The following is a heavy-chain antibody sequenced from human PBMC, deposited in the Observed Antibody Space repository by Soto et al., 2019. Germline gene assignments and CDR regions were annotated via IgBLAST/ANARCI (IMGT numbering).Heavy chain of an antibody. J-gene: IGHJ3*02. CDR1: GFTFSPFC. D-gene: IGHD3-10*01. Sequence: EVQLVESGGGLVQPGESLRLSCAASGFTFSPFCLHWVRQAPGKRLEWVSHMNADGSTTLYADSMKGRFTISRDNAKNTLYLQMNSLRAEDTAVYYCVRDRGNLDSFDIWRQVTIGTVSS. CDR3: VRDRGNLDSFDI. CDR2: MNADGSTT. V-gene: IGHV3-74*01.